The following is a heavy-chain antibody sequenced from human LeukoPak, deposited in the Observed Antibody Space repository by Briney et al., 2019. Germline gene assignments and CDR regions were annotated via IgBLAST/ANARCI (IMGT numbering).Heavy chain of an antibody. CDR2: IYYSGST. J-gene: IGHJ4*02. CDR1: GGSISSYY. D-gene: IGHD6-19*01. Sequence: PSETLSLTCTVSGGSISSYYWSWIRQPPGKALEWIGYIYYSGSTNYNPSLKSRVTMSVDTSKNQFSLRLSSVTAADTAVYYCAREVTGWYYFDYWGQGSPVTVSS. CDR3: AREVTGWYYFDY. V-gene: IGHV4-59*01.